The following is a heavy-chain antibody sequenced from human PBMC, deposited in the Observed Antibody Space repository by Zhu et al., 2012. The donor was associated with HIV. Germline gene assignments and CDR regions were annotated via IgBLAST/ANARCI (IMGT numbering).Heavy chain of an antibody. Sequence: QVQLQQSGPGLVKPSETLSLTCIVSGDSISRYYWTWIRQPPRKGLEWIGYVYYNGNTSFNPSLKSRVTISVDTSKNEFSLKLTSVTAADTAVYYCARAGRRRLLLRDYALDIRGQGAMITVSS. V-gene: IGHV4-59*01. J-gene: IGHJ3*02. CDR2: VYYNGNT. CDR3: ARAGRRRLLLRDYALDI. D-gene: IGHD2-21*02. CDR1: GDSISRYY.